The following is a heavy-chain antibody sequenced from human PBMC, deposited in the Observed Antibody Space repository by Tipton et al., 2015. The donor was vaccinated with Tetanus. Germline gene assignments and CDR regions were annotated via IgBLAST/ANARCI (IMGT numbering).Heavy chain of an antibody. D-gene: IGHD2-15*01. CDR3: AGKGVVVAARHDTFNI. Sequence: GSLRLSCAASGFTFSSYAMHWVRQAPGKGLEYVSAISSNGGSTYYANSVKGRFTISRDNSKNTLYLQMGSLRAEDMAVYYCAGKGVVVAARHDTFNIWGQGTMVTVSS. CDR1: GFTFSSYA. J-gene: IGHJ3*02. CDR2: ISSNGGST. V-gene: IGHV3-64*01.